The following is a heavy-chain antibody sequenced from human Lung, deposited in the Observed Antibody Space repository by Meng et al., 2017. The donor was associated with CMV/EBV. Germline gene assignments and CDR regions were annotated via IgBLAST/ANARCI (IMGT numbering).Heavy chain of an antibody. CDR3: ARGSRDEAFQH. CDR2: IYTSGST. D-gene: IGHD5-24*01. Sequence: QVQLRESGQGLVKPSETLSLTCTVSGGSISSYDWSWIRQPAGKGLEWIGRIYTSGSTNYNPSLKSRVIMSVDTSKNQFSLKLSSVTAADTAVYYCARGSRDEAFQHWGQSTLVTVSS. CDR1: GGSISSYD. V-gene: IGHV4-4*07. J-gene: IGHJ1*01.